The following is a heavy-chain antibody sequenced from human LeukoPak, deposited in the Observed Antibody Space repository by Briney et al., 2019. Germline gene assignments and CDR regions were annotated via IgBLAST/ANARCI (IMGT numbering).Heavy chain of an antibody. CDR1: GFMFSSYA. V-gene: IGHV3-23*01. D-gene: IGHD3-22*01. CDR3: AKDRSGSDSRGSDY. CDR2: ISGGGGGT. J-gene: IGHJ4*02. Sequence: SGGSLRLSCAASGFMFSSYAMAWVRQPPGKGLEWVSAISGGGGGTYYADSVKGRFTISRDNSKNTLYLQMNILRAEDTAVYYCAKDRSGSDSRGSDYWGQGTLVTVSS.